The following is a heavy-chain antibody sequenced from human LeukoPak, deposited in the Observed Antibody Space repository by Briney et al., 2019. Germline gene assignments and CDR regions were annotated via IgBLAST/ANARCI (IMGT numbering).Heavy chain of an antibody. J-gene: IGHJ4*02. Sequence: ASVKVSCKASGYTFTGYYMRWVRQAPGQGLEWMGWISAYNGNTNYAQKLQGRVTMTTDTSTSTAYMELRSLRSDDTAVYYCARGGYYYGSGSYYRDNDYWGQGTLVTVSS. CDR1: GYTFTGYY. V-gene: IGHV1-18*04. CDR3: ARGGYYYGSGSYYRDNDY. D-gene: IGHD3-10*01. CDR2: ISAYNGNT.